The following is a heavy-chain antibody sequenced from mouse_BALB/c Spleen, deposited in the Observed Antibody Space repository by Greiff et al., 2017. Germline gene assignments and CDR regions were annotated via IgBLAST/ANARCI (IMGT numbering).Heavy chain of an antibody. CDR1: GFTFSSYT. Sequence: EVKLVESGGGLVKPGGSLKLSCAASGFTFSSYTMSWVRQTPEKRLEWVATISSGGSYTYYPDSVKGRFTISRDNAKNTLYLQMSSLKSEDTAMYYCTRYYGNYEKGYAMDYWGQGTSVTVSS. J-gene: IGHJ4*01. CDR2: ISSGGSYT. CDR3: TRYYGNYEKGYAMDY. V-gene: IGHV5-6-4*01. D-gene: IGHD2-1*01.